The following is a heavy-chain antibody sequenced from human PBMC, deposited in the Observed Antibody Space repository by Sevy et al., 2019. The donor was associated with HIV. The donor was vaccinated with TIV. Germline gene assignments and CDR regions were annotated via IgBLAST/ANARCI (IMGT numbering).Heavy chain of an antibody. Sequence: GGSLRLSCAASGFTFSNAWMSWVRQAPGKGLEWVGRIKSKTDGGTTDYAAPVKGRFTISRDDSKNTLYLQMNSLKTEDTAVYYCTTDFPVLRYFDWLLRPDVWGKGTTVTVSS. J-gene: IGHJ6*04. V-gene: IGHV3-15*01. D-gene: IGHD3-9*01. CDR3: TTDFPVLRYFDWLLRPDV. CDR1: GFTFSNAW. CDR2: IKSKTDGGTT.